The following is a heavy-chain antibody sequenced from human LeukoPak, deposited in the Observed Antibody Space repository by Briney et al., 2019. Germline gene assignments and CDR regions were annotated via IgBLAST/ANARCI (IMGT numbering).Heavy chain of an antibody. CDR1: GGSISSSSYY. Sequence: PSETLSLTCTVSGGSISSSSYYWGWIRQPPGKGLEWIGSIYYSGSTYYNPSLKSRVTISVDTSKNQFSLKLSSVTAADTAVYYCARRRIVGATDFGYWGQGTLVTVSS. J-gene: IGHJ4*02. V-gene: IGHV4-39*01. CDR2: IYYSGST. D-gene: IGHD1-26*01. CDR3: ARRRIVGATDFGY.